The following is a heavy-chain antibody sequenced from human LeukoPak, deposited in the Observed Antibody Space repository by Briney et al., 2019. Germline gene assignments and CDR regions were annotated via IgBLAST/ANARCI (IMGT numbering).Heavy chain of an antibody. D-gene: IGHD3-10*01. J-gene: IGHJ4*02. CDR3: ARDLSPVVRASPMGY. CDR1: GFTFTSYG. CDR2: ITYDGYYK. V-gene: IGHV3-30*03. Sequence: GTSLRLPCAASGFTFTSYGMHWVRQSPGKGLEWVALITYDGYYKYHSDSVKGRFTISSDTSKNTLYLQMNSLRAEDTAVYYCARDLSPVVRASPMGYWGQGTLVTVSS.